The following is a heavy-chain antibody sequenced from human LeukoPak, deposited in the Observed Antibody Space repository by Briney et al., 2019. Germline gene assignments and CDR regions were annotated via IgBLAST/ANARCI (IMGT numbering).Heavy chain of an antibody. CDR3: ALGDYVDY. CDR2: ISSSSSTI. D-gene: IGHD4-17*01. J-gene: IGHJ4*02. Sequence: WGSLRLSCAASGFTFSSYSMNWVSQAPGKGLEWVSYISSSSSTIYYADSVKGRFTISRDNAKNSLYLQMNSLRAEDTAVYYCALGDYVDYWGQGTLVTVSS. V-gene: IGHV3-48*01. CDR1: GFTFSSYS.